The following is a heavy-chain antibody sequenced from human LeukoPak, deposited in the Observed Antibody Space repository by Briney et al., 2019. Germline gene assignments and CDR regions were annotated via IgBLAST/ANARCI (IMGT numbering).Heavy chain of an antibody. V-gene: IGHV4-59*01. CDR2: IHYSGSS. Sequence: SGTLSLTCTVSGGSISSYYWSWIRQPPGKGLGWIGYIHYSGSSKHNPSLKSRVTISVDTSKNQFSLKLSSVTAADTAVYYCARVGEYYYDSSGYSLDAFDIWGQGTMVTVSS. J-gene: IGHJ3*02. CDR1: GGSISSYY. D-gene: IGHD3-22*01. CDR3: ARVGEYYYDSSGYSLDAFDI.